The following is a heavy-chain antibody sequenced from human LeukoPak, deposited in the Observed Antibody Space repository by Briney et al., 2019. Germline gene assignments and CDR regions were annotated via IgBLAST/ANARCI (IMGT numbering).Heavy chain of an antibody. V-gene: IGHV1-18*01. CDR3: ARDPPYYDYVGYFYSPPPSDH. CDR1: GYTFTSYD. Sequence: ASVKVSCKTSGYTFTSYDITWVRQAPGQGLEWMGYISTYNYNTHHSQKFQGRVFMSTDSSLGTAYMDLQSLSSDDTAVYYCARDPPYYDYVGYFYSPPPSDHWGQGTLVTVSS. CDR2: ISTYNYNT. J-gene: IGHJ4*02. D-gene: IGHD3-22*01.